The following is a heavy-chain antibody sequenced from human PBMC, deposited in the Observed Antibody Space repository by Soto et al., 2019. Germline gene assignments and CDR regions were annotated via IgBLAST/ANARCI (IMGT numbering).Heavy chain of an antibody. D-gene: IGHD5-12*01. CDR3: ARGPYRRDGYNPFDY. CDR2: INHSGST. CDR1: GGSFSGYY. V-gene: IGHV4-34*01. Sequence: ETLSLTCAVYGGSFSGYYWSWIRQPPGKGLEWIGEINHSGSTNYNPSLKSRVTISVDTSKNQFSLKLSSVTAADTAVYYCARGPYRRDGYNPFDYWGQGTLVTVSS. J-gene: IGHJ4*02.